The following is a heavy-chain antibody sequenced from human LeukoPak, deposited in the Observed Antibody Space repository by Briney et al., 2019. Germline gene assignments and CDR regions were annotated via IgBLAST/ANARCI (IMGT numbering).Heavy chain of an antibody. D-gene: IGHD3-22*01. V-gene: IGHV1-2*06. CDR1: GYTFTGYY. Sequence: ASVKVSCKASGYTFTGYYMHWVRQAPGQGLEWMGRINPNSGGTNYAQKFQGRVTMTRDTSTSTVYMELSSLRSEDTAVYYCARDTYYYDSIPNAFDIWGQGTMVTVSS. CDR2: INPNSGGT. CDR3: ARDTYYYDSIPNAFDI. J-gene: IGHJ3*02.